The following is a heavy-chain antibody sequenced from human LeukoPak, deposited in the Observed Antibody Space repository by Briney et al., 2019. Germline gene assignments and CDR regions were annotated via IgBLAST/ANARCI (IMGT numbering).Heavy chain of an antibody. Sequence: GGSLRLSCAASGFTFSSYATHWVRQAPGKGGEWVAVISYDGSNKYYADSVKGRFTISRDNSKNTLYLQMNSLRAEDTAVYYCARDDHARSSGAFDIWGQGTMVTVSS. CDR2: ISYDGSNK. D-gene: IGHD2-2*01. CDR1: GFTFSSYA. V-gene: IGHV3-30-3*01. CDR3: ARDDHARSSGAFDI. J-gene: IGHJ3*02.